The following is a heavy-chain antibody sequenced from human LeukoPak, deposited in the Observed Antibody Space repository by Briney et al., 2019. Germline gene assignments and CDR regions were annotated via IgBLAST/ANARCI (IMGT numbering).Heavy chain of an antibody. D-gene: IGHD5-12*01. V-gene: IGHV4-34*01. CDR3: ARPPGYECFRPRGGVDY. J-gene: IGHJ4*02. Sequence: SETLSLTCAVYGGSFSGYYWSWIRQPPGKGLEWIGEIKHSVSIIYNPSLKSRVTISVDRSKNQFSLKLSSVTAADTAVYYCARPPGYECFRPRGGVDYWGQETLVTVS. CDR1: GGSFSGYY. CDR2: IKHSVSI.